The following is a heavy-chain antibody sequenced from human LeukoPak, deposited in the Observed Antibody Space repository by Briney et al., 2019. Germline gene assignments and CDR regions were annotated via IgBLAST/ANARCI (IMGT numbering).Heavy chain of an antibody. CDR3: ARLPAIRLPADY. V-gene: IGHV3-21*01. J-gene: IGHJ4*02. Sequence: PGGSLRLPCAASGFTFSSYSMSWVRQAPGKGLEWVSSISTGSSYIFYADSLKGRFTISRDNAKNSLSLQMNSLRAEDTAVYYCARLPAIRLPADYWGQGTLVTVSS. D-gene: IGHD2-21*02. CDR2: ISTGSSYI. CDR1: GFTFSSYS.